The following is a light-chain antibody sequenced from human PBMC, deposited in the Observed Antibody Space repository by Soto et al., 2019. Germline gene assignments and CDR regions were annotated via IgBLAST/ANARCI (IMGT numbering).Light chain of an antibody. CDR2: EDD. J-gene: IGLJ1*01. CDR3: GTWDSSLSVYV. CDR1: SSNIGKNY. Sequence: QSVLTQPPSVSAAPGQKVIISCSGSSSNIGKNYVSWYQQLPGSAPKLLIYEDDKRPSGIPDRFSGSKSGTSATLGITGLQTGDEGDCYCGTWDSSLSVYVFGPGTKLTVL. V-gene: IGLV1-51*02.